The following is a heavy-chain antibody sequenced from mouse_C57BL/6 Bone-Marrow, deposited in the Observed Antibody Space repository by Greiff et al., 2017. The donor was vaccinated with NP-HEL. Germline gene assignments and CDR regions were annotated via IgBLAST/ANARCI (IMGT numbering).Heavy chain of an antibody. J-gene: IGHJ4*01. V-gene: IGHV3-6*01. D-gene: IGHD1-1*01. CDR1: GYSITSGYY. CDR3: ARGAYYYGSTYYYAMDY. Sequence: ESGPGLVKPSQSLSLTCSVTGYSITSGYYWYWIRQFPGNKLEWMGYISYDGSNNYNPSLKNRISITRDTSKNPFFLKLNSVTTEDTATYYCARGAYYYGSTYYYAMDYWGQGTSVTVSS. CDR2: ISYDGSN.